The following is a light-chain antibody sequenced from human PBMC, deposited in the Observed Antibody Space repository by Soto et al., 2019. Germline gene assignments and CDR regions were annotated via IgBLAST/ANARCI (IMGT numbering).Light chain of an antibody. J-gene: IGKJ1*01. CDR2: AAS. CDR3: QQSYSTPRT. V-gene: IGKV1-39*01. CDR1: QSISSY. Sequence: DIQMTQSPYSLSAAVGDRVTIACRASQSISSYLNWYQQKPGKAPNLLIYAASSLQSGVPSRFSGSGSGTDFTLTISSLQPDDFATYYCQQSYSTPRTFGQGTKVDIK.